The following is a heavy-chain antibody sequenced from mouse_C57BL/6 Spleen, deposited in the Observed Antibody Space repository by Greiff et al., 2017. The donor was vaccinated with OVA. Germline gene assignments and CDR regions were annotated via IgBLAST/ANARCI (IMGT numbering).Heavy chain of an antibody. D-gene: IGHD2-3*01. CDR2: ISGGGGNT. CDR3: ARHVGDGYFDY. V-gene: IGHV5-9*01. Sequence: EVQGVESGGGLVKPGGSLKLSCAASGFTFSSYTMSWVRQTPEKRLEWVATISGGGGNTYYPDSVKGRFTISRDNATNTLYLQMSSLRAEDTALYYCARHVGDGYFDYWGQGTTLTVSS. CDR1: GFTFSSYT. J-gene: IGHJ2*01.